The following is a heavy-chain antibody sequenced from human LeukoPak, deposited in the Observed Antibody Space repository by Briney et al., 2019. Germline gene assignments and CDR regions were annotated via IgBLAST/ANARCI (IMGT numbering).Heavy chain of an antibody. CDR3: ARLGARQVLDY. J-gene: IGHJ4*02. V-gene: IGHV3-48*02. CDR1: GFTFSTYN. Sequence: AGGSLRLSCAASGFTFSTYNMNWVRQAPGKGLEWVSHITSSSTNIYYADSVKGRFTISRDNAKNALSLQMNSLRDEDTAVYYCARLGARQVLDYWGQGTLVTVSS. D-gene: IGHD4-17*01. CDR2: ITSSSTNI.